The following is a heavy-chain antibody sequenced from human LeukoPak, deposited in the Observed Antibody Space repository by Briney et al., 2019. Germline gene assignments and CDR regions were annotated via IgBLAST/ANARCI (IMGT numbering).Heavy chain of an antibody. Sequence: SGKVSCKASGYMFTNYYMHWVRQAPGQGLEWMGVINTSDGGTSYAQKFQGRVTVTRDTSTSTVYMKLSSLRSEDTAVYYCAKDDGYCGGDCYSGGDYCGQGTLVTVSS. CDR3: AKDDGYCGGDCYSGGDY. D-gene: IGHD2-21*01. V-gene: IGHV1-46*01. J-gene: IGHJ4*02. CDR2: INTSDGGT. CDR1: GYMFTNYY.